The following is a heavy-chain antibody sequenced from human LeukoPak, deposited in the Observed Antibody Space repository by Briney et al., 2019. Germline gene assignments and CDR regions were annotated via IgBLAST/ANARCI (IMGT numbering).Heavy chain of an antibody. Sequence: GGSLRLSCAASSFAFSNYVTRWVRQAPGKGLEWVSSIRCSGGCTFDAASVKGRFIISRDTSKSTLCLQLNSLRAEDTAVFYCAKDGGGCLGRDYWGQGTLVTVSS. CDR1: SFAFSNYV. CDR3: AKDGGGCLGRDY. J-gene: IGHJ4*02. CDR2: IRCSGGCT. D-gene: IGHD2-15*01. V-gene: IGHV3-23*01.